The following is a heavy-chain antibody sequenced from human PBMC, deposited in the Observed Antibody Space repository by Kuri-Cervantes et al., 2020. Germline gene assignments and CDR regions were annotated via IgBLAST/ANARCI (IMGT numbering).Heavy chain of an antibody. CDR2: INPNSGGT. V-gene: IGHV1-2*02. CDR1: GYTLTELS. J-gene: IGHJ4*02. Sequence: ASVKVSCKVSGYTLTELSMHWVRQAPGQGLEWMGWINPNSGGTNYAQKFQGRVTMTRDTSISTAYMELSRLRSDDTAVYYCASQLLWFGELQGAFDYWGQGTLVTVSS. CDR3: ASQLLWFGELQGAFDY. D-gene: IGHD3-10*01.